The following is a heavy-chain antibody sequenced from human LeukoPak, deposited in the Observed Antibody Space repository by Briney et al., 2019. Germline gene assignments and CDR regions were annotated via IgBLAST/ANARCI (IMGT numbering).Heavy chain of an antibody. CDR2: IYHTGST. CDR3: ASGGTAVVMALTYYFDT. V-gene: IGHV4-38-2*02. Sequence: SETLSLTCTVSGYSISSGYYWGWIRQPPGKGLEWIGSIYHTGSTYYNPSLQSRVTISLDSPKNQFSLKLTSVTAADTAVYYCASGGTAVVMALTYYFDTWGQGTPVTVSS. D-gene: IGHD3-22*01. CDR1: GYSISSGYY. J-gene: IGHJ4*02.